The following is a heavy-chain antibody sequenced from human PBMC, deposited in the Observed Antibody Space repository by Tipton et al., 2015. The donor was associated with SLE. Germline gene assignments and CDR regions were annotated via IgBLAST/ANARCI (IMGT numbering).Heavy chain of an antibody. CDR2: VYYSGST. V-gene: IGHV4-59*12. J-gene: IGHJ4*02. Sequence: TLSLTCTVSGDSIGTYYWNWIRQSPGKGLEWIGNVYYSGSTNYNPSLKSRVTISVDTSKNQFSLKLSSVTAADTAVYYCARDVAAEFDYWGQGTLVTVSS. CDR1: GDSIGTYY. CDR3: ARDVAAEFDY. D-gene: IGHD6-13*01.